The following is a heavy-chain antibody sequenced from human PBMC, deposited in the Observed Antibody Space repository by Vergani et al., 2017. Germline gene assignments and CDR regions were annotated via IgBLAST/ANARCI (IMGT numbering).Heavy chain of an antibody. Sequence: QVQLVQSGAEVKKPGSSVKVSCKASGGTFSSYTISWVRQAPGQGLEWMGRIIPILGIANHAQKFQGRVTITADKTTSTAYMEMSSLRSEDTAVYYCASVAVAGPQDFQHWGQGTLVTVSS. J-gene: IGHJ1*01. CDR1: GGTFSSYT. CDR2: IIPILGIA. D-gene: IGHD6-19*01. CDR3: ASVAVAGPQDFQH. V-gene: IGHV1-69*02.